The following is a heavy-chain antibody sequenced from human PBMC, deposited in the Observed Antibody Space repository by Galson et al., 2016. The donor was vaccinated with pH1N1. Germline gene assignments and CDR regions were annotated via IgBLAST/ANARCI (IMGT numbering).Heavy chain of an antibody. J-gene: IGHJ5*01. CDR2: IYIGDTT. CDR3: TRQGGGSCTRNPCDNWFDS. V-gene: IGHV3-66*04. CDR1: GFTVSSNF. Sequence: SLRLSCAVSGFTVSSNFMTWVRQAPGKGLEWVSTIYIGDTTQYADSVKGRFLISRDTSKNTLYLQMNNLREEDTAVYYCTRQGGGSCTRNPCDNWFDSWGQGTLVTVSS. D-gene: IGHD2-8*01.